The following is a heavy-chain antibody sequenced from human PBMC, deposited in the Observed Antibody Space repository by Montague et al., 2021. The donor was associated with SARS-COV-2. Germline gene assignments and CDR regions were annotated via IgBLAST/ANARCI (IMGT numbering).Heavy chain of an antibody. Sequence: SETLSLTCTVSSGSISSHDWSWIRQPPGKGLEWIGYVNYGGSTNYNPSLKSRVSISLDTSKNQFSLRLKSVTAADTAVYYCARAVTNGIDWFDPWGQGTRVIVSS. CDR1: SGSISSHD. J-gene: IGHJ5*02. CDR2: VNYGGST. CDR3: ARAVTNGIDWFDP. D-gene: IGHD4-17*01. V-gene: IGHV4-59*11.